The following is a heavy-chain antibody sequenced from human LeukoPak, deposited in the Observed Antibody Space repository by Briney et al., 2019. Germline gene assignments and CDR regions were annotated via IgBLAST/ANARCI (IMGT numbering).Heavy chain of an antibody. Sequence: GGSLRLSCAASGFTFTSYSMTWVRQAPGKGLEWVSYISSGSSTIFYADSVKGRFTISRDNAKNSLYLQMNSLRAEDTAVYYCARDRATEVDYWGQGTLVTVSS. CDR3: ARDRATEVDY. D-gene: IGHD5-24*01. J-gene: IGHJ4*02. CDR2: ISSGSSTI. CDR1: GFTFTSYS. V-gene: IGHV3-48*01.